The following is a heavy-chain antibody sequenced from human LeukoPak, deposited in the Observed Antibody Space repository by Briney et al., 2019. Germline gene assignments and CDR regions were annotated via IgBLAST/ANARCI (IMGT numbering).Heavy chain of an antibody. D-gene: IGHD3-22*01. CDR3: ARAPMMDSSGYAY. V-gene: IGHV3-30*03. CDR2: ISYDGSNK. Sequence: GGSLRLSCAASGFTVSNNYMSWVRQAPGKGLEWVAVISYDGSNKYYADSVKGRFTISRDNSKNTLYLQMNSLRAEDTAVYYCARAPMMDSSGYAYWGQGTLVTVSS. CDR1: GFTVSNNY. J-gene: IGHJ4*02.